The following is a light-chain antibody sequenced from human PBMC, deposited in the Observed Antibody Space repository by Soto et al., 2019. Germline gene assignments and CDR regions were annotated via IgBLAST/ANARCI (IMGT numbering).Light chain of an antibody. CDR3: QQTYTVPLT. CDR1: HNIDNY. CDR2: AAS. V-gene: IGKV1-39*01. Sequence: DIQLTQSPSPLSASIGDRVTITCRASHNIDNYLNWYRQQPGKAPELLIYAASRLQIGVPSRFSGTGSGTDFTLTISSLQPEDFATYFCQQTYTVPLTFGGGTRVEI. J-gene: IGKJ4*01.